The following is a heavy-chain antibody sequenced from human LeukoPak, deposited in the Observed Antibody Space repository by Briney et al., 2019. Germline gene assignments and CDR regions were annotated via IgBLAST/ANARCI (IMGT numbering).Heavy chain of an antibody. Sequence: SVKVSCKASGFTFTSSAMQWVRQARGQRLEWIGWIVVGSGNTNYAQKFQERVTVTRDMSTSTAYMELSSLRSEDTAVYYCAAGSGYDYDAFDIWGQGTMVTVSS. CDR1: GFTFTSSA. V-gene: IGHV1-58*02. J-gene: IGHJ3*02. D-gene: IGHD5-12*01. CDR3: AAGSGYDYDAFDI. CDR2: IVVGSGNT.